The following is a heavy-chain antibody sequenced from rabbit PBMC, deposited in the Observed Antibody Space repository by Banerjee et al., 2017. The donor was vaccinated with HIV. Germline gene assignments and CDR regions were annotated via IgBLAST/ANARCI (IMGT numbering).Heavy chain of an antibody. CDR3: ARNAAGDFYRFNL. D-gene: IGHD2-1*01. V-gene: IGHV1S45*01. Sequence: QEQLVESGGGLVQPEGSLTLTCTASGFSFSSRYYMCWVRQAPGKGLEWIGCIYAGSSGSTYYASWAKGRFTISKTSSTTVTLQMTSLTAADTATYFCARNAAGDFYRFNLWGPGTLVTVS. CDR1: GFSFSSRYY. CDR2: IYAGSSGST. J-gene: IGHJ4*01.